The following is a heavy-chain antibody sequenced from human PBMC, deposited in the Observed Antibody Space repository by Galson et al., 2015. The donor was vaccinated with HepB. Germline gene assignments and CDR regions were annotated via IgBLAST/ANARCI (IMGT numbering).Heavy chain of an antibody. CDR2: INAANGDT. CDR3: ARRSGSSWYALLDY. J-gene: IGHJ4*02. Sequence: SVKVSCKASGYTFTSYAIHWVRQAPGQRLEWMGWINAANGDTKYSQKFQDRVTITRDTSANTAYMDLSSLRSEDTAVYYCARRSGSSWYALLDYWGQGTLLTVSS. V-gene: IGHV1-3*01. CDR1: GYTFTSYA. D-gene: IGHD6-13*01.